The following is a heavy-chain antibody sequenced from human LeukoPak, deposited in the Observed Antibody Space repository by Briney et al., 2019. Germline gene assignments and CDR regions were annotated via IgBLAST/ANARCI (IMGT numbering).Heavy chain of an antibody. V-gene: IGHV3-33*01. CDR2: IWYDGSNK. D-gene: IGHD1-1*01. J-gene: IGHJ4*02. Sequence: QPGESLRLSCAASGFTFSSYGMHWVRQAPGKGLEWVAVIWYDGSNKYYADSVKGRFTISRDNSKNTLYLQMNSLRAEDTAVYYCARELSGTSFDYWGQGTLVTASS. CDR3: ARELSGTSFDY. CDR1: GFTFSSYG.